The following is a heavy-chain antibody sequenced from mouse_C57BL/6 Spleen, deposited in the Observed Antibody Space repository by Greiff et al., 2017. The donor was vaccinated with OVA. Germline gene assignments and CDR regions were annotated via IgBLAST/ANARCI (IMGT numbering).Heavy chain of an antibody. V-gene: IGHV1-26*01. CDR2: INPNNGGT. J-gene: IGHJ3*01. CDR1: GYTFTDYY. Sequence: EVRLQQSGPELVKPGASVKISCKASGYTFTDYYMNWVKQSHGKSLEWIGDINPNNGGTSYNQKFKGKATLTVDKSSSTAYMELRSLTSEDSAVYYCAREVDDYDEAWFAYWGQGTLVTVSA. CDR3: AREVDDYDEAWFAY. D-gene: IGHD2-4*01.